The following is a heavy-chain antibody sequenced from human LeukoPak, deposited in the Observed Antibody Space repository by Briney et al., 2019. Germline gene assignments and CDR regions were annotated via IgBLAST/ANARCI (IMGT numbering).Heavy chain of an antibody. V-gene: IGHV4-34*01. D-gene: IGHD2-2*02. CDR1: GGSFSGYY. CDR2: INHSGST. Sequence: SETLSLTCAVYGGSFSGYYWSWIRQPPGKGLEWIGEINHSGSTNYNPSLKSRVTLSVDTSKNQFSLKLSSVTAADTAVYYCATCYISWFDPWGQGTLVTVSS. J-gene: IGHJ5*02. CDR3: ATCYISWFDP.